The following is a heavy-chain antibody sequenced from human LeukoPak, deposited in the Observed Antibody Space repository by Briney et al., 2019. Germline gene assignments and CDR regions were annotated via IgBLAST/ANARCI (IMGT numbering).Heavy chain of an antibody. D-gene: IGHD2-2*01. CDR2: FDPEDGET. V-gene: IGHV1-24*01. J-gene: IGHJ5*02. CDR1: GYTLTELS. CDR3: ATNVVVTAASPNWFDP. Sequence: ASVKVSCKVSGYTLTELSMHWVRQAPGKGLEWMGGFDPEDGETIYAQKFQGRVTMTEDTSTDTACMELSSLRSEDTAVYYCATNVVVTAASPNWFDPWGQGTLVTVSS.